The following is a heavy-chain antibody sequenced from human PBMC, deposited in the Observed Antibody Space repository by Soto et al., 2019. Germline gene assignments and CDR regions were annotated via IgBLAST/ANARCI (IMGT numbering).Heavy chain of an antibody. CDR1: GFTFSDYY. CDR3: ARHPKRGNWFDP. Sequence: QVQLVESGGGLVKTGGSLRLPCAASGFTFSDYYMSWIRQAPGKGLEWVSYISSSGSTIHYADSVTGRFTISRYNAKNSLSLQMNSLRAEDTAVYYCARHPKRGNWFDPLGQGNLVTVSS. V-gene: IGHV3-11*01. CDR2: ISSSGSTI. J-gene: IGHJ5*02. D-gene: IGHD3-16*01.